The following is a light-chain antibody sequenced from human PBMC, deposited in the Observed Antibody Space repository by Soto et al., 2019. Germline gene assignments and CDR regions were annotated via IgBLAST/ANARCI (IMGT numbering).Light chain of an antibody. CDR2: QDD. CDR1: KLGDKY. J-gene: IGLJ1*01. CDR3: QASDSSTFV. V-gene: IGLV3-1*01. Sequence: SYELTQPPSVSVSAGQTATITCSGDKLGDKYACWYQQKPGQSPVLPIYQDDKRPSGIPERFSGSNSGNTATLTISGTQAMDEADYYCQASDSSTFVFGTGTKVTVL.